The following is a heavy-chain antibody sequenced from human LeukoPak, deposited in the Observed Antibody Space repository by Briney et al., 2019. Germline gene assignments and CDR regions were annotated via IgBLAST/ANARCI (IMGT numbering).Heavy chain of an antibody. Sequence: GGSLRLSCAASGFTFRSYWMAWVRQAPGKGLEWVANIKPDGSEKYYVDSVKGRFTISRDNAKNSLYLQMNSLRVEDTAVYYWARSWAGFDYWGQGILVTVSS. CDR1: GFTFRSYW. D-gene: IGHD6-19*01. V-gene: IGHV3-7*03. CDR2: IKPDGSEK. CDR3: ARSWAGFDY. J-gene: IGHJ4*02.